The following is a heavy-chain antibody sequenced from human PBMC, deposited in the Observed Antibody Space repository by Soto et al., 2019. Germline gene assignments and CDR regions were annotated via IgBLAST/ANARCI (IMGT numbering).Heavy chain of an antibody. V-gene: IGHV1-18*04. CDR2: ISAYNGNT. CDR3: ARAGTVTTHLSYYGMDV. J-gene: IGHJ6*02. Sequence: QVQLVQSGAEVKKPGASVKVSCKASGYTFTSYGISWVRQAPGHGLEWMGWISAYNGNTNYAQKLQGRVTMTTDTSTSTAYMELRSLRSDDTAVYYCARAGTVTTHLSYYGMDVWGQGTTVTVSS. D-gene: IGHD4-17*01. CDR1: GYTFTSYG.